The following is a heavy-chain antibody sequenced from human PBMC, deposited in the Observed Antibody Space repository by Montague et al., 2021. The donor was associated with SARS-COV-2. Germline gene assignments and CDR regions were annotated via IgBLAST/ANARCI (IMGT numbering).Heavy chain of an antibody. V-gene: IGHV4-59*01. J-gene: IGHJ3*02. Sequence: SETLSLTCTVSGGSISSYYWSWIRQPPGKGLEWIGYIYYSGSTNYNPSLKSRVTISVDTSKNQFSLKLSSVTAADTAVYYCARGSGWMGYAFDIWGQGKMVPVSS. CDR3: ARGSGWMGYAFDI. D-gene: IGHD6-19*01. CDR1: GGSISSYY. CDR2: IYYSGST.